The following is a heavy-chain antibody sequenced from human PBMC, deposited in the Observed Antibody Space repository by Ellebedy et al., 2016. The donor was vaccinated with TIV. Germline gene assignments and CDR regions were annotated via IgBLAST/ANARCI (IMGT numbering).Heavy chain of an antibody. CDR1: GFTFSTYS. V-gene: IGHV3-21*01. Sequence: GGSLRLXXAASGFTFSTYSMNWVRQAPGKGLEWVSSISSSSSYIYYADSVKGRFTISRDNAKNSLYLQINSLRAEDTAIYYCASAGGSGWYYNNYYFDYWGQGTLVTVSS. J-gene: IGHJ4*02. D-gene: IGHD6-19*01. CDR3: ASAGGSGWYYNNYYFDY. CDR2: ISSSSSYI.